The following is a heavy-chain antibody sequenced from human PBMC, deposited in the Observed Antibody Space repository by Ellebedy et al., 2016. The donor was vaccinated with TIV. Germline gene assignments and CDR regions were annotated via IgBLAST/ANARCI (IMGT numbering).Heavy chain of an antibody. J-gene: IGHJ4*02. D-gene: IGHD3-10*01. Sequence: ASVKVSCXASGYTFTGYYMHWVRQAPGQGLEWMGWMNPNSGNTGYAQKFQGRVTMTRNTSISTAYMELSSLRSEDTAVYYCARALMVRGVIALGYWGQGTLVTVSS. CDR1: GYTFTGYY. CDR2: MNPNSGNT. V-gene: IGHV1-8*02. CDR3: ARALMVRGVIALGY.